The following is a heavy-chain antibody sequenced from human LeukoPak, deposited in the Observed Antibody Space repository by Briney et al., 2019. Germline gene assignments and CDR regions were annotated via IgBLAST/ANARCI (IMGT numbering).Heavy chain of an antibody. V-gene: IGHV4-61*02. CDR2: VYSSGST. CDR1: GGSISSGSYY. D-gene: IGHD4-17*01. Sequence: SQTLSLTCTVSGGSISSGSYYWSWIRQPAGKGLEWIGRVYSSGSTDYNPSLKSRLSISVDTSMIQFSLKLSSVTAADTAVYYCARGRLTTVTNIDYWGQGTLVTVSS. J-gene: IGHJ4*02. CDR3: ARGRLTTVTNIDY.